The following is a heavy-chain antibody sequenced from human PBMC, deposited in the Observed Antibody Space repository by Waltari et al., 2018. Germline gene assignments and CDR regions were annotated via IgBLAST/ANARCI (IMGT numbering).Heavy chain of an antibody. CDR3: TRGNFQWSSTLDY. Sequence: EVQLVESGGGLVQPGRSLRLSGKGFGFTLGDYGGSWVRQAPGKGLEWVCFIRSKVYGGTTKDAASVRGRFTLSRDDSKSIAFLQMNGLRTEDTAVYYCTRGNFQWSSTLDYWGQGTLVNVSS. CDR1: GFTLGDYG. J-gene: IGHJ4*02. V-gene: IGHV3-49*04. D-gene: IGHD2-15*01. CDR2: IRSKVYGGTT.